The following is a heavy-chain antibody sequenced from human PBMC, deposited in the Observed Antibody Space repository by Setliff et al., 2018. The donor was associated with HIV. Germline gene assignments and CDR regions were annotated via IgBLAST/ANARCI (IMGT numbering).Heavy chain of an antibody. Sequence: PGGSLRLSCAASGFTFSRYWMSWVRQAPGKGLEWVANINQDGFKNYSVDSVKGRVTVSRDNAKNSLYLQMSDVRGEDTAVYYCVREGATPDYYWFFDVWGRGTLVTVSS. J-gene: IGHJ2*01. CDR2: INQDGFKN. D-gene: IGHD1-26*01. CDR1: GFTFSRYW. V-gene: IGHV3-7*01. CDR3: VREGATPDYYWFFDV.